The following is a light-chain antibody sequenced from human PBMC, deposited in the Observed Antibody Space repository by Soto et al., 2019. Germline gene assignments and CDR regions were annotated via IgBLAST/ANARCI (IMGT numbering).Light chain of an antibody. CDR2: WAS. CDR1: QSISSTSNNKNY. CDR3: QQYYGTPLT. V-gene: IGKV4-1*01. Sequence: DIVMTQSPDSLAVSLGERATINCKSSQSISSTSNNKNYSAWYQQKPGQPPKLLLFWASARESGVPDRFSGSGSGTDFTLTISSLQAEDVAVYYCQQYYGTPLTFGQGTRLAIK. J-gene: IGKJ5*01.